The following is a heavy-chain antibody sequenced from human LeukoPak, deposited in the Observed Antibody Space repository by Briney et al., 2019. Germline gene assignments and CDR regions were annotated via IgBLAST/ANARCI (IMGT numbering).Heavy chain of an antibody. CDR1: GGSISSYY. D-gene: IGHD6-13*01. CDR2: IYHSGST. J-gene: IGHJ4*02. CDR3: ARGRNLAAADY. Sequence: PSETLSLTCTVSGGSISSYYWGWIRQPPGKGLEWIGSIYHSGSTYYNPSLKSRVTISVDTSKNQFSLKLSSVTAADTAVYYCARGRNLAAADYWGQGTLVTVSS. V-gene: IGHV4-38-2*02.